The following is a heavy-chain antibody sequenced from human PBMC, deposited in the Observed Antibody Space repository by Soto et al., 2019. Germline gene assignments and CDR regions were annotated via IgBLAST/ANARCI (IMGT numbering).Heavy chain of an antibody. CDR1: GGFVNSDTHS. CDR2: IYSGGST. V-gene: IGHV4-61*01. J-gene: IGHJ6*02. D-gene: IGHD2-2*01. Sequence: SETLSLTCTVSGGFVNSDTHSWSWIRQTPGKRLEWIGFIYSGGSTKNPSLRSRVTMSVDTSKNQFALKMRSVIVADTAVYHCARFVRSCSATTCSTRADVWGQGITVTVSS. CDR3: ARFVRSCSATTCSTRADV.